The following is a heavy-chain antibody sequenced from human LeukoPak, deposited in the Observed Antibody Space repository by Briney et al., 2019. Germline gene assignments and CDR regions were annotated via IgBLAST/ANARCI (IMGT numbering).Heavy chain of an antibody. CDR1: GFTFSSYS. CDR3: ARPLVGATGFDY. J-gene: IGHJ4*02. CDR2: ISSSSSYI. V-gene: IGHV3-21*01. D-gene: IGHD5-12*01. Sequence: GGSLRLSCAASGFTFSSYSMNWVRQAPGKGLEWVSSISSSSSYIYYADSVKGRFTISRGNAKNSLYLQMNSLRAEDTAVYYCARPLVGATGFDYWGQGTLVTVSS.